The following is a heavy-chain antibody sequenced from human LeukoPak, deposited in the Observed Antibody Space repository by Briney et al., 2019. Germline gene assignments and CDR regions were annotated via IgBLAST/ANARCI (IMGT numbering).Heavy chain of an antibody. D-gene: IGHD4-17*01. Sequence: GGSLRLSCAASGFTFSSYSMTWVRQAPGKGLEWVSSISSSSSYIYYADSVKGRFTISRDNAKNSLYLQMNSLRAEDTAVYYCARETVYGDYDCYYGMDVWGQGTTVTVSS. CDR2: ISSSSSYI. J-gene: IGHJ6*02. V-gene: IGHV3-21*01. CDR3: ARETVYGDYDCYYGMDV. CDR1: GFTFSSYS.